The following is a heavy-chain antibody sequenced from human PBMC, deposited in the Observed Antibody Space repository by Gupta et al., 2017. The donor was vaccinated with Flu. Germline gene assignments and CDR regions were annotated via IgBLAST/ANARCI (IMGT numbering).Heavy chain of an antibody. Sequence: SSYGMHWGRQAPGEGLDWVAVISYDGSNTYYANFVKGRFNISRDKSKNTVCLQMNSLRPEYTAGYYCTKDPDYWGQGTLVTVSS. V-gene: IGHV3-30*18. CDR1: SSYG. CDR2: ISYDGSNT. CDR3: TKDPDY. J-gene: IGHJ4*02.